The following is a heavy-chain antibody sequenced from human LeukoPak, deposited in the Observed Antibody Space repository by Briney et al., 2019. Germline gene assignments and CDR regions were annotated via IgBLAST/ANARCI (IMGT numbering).Heavy chain of an antibody. CDR3: ARDSSTVTTRHFDY. V-gene: IGHV4-59*01. CDR1: GGSISSYY. D-gene: IGHD4-17*01. J-gene: IGHJ4*02. CDR2: VYYTGST. Sequence: SETLSLTCTVSGGSISSYYWSWIRQPPGKGLECIGYVYYTGSTYYNPSLKNRVTISVDTSRNQFSLRLNYVTAADTAVYYCARDSSTVTTRHFDYWGQGTLVTVSS.